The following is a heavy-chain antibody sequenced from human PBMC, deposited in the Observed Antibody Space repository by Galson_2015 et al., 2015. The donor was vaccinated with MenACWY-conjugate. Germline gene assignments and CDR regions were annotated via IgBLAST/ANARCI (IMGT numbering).Heavy chain of an antibody. J-gene: IGHJ4*02. CDR3: ARVPGYSYGYYYW. D-gene: IGHD5-18*01. CDR1: GFTFSTYR. CDR2: ISSSRSTI. V-gene: IGHV3-48*02. Sequence: SLRLSCAASGFTFSTYRMNWVRQAPGKGLEWVSYISSSRSTIYYADSVKGRFTISRDNAKNSLYLQMNTLRDEDTAVYYCARVPGYSYGYYYWWGQGTLVTVSS.